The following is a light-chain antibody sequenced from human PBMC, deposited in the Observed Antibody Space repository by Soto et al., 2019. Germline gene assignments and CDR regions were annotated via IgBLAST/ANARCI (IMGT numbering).Light chain of an antibody. V-gene: IGKV3-15*01. CDR2: GAY. CDR1: QSFSTK. Sequence: EMVMTQSPATLSVSLGERATLSCRASQSFSTKLFWYQQKPGQAPRLLIYGAYTRATGIPARFSGSGSGTEFSLTISSLQSEDFAVYYCQQHDQGWTFGQGTKVEIK. CDR3: QQHDQGWT. J-gene: IGKJ1*01.